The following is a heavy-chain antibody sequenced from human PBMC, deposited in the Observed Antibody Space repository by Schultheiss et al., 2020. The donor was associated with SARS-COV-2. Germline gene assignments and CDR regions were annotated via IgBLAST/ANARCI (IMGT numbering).Heavy chain of an antibody. CDR3: ARHVDYYDSSGYYRIYYFDY. CDR2: IYYSGST. CDR1: GGSFSGYY. Sequence: SETLSLTCAVYGGSFSGYYWGWIRQPPGKGLEWIGSIYYSGSTYYNPSLKSRVTISVDTSKNQFSLKLSSVTAADTAVYYCARHVDYYDSSGYYRIYYFDYWGQGTLVTVSS. D-gene: IGHD3-22*01. J-gene: IGHJ4*02. V-gene: IGHV4-34*01.